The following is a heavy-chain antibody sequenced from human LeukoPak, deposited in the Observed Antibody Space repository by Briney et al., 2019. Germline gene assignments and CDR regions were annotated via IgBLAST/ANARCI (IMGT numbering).Heavy chain of an antibody. D-gene: IGHD3-3*01. V-gene: IGHV4-59*01. CDR3: VTGHYEPLDN. J-gene: IGHJ4*02. CDR1: GASLIDYY. CDR2: ISDTGKT. Sequence: PSETLSLTCNVSGASLIDYYWGWIRQSPAKGLEWLGYISDTGKTDYNPSLNSRGTLSLDTSKNQFSLRLASVTAADTAVYYCVTGHYEPLDNWGRGTLVTVSS.